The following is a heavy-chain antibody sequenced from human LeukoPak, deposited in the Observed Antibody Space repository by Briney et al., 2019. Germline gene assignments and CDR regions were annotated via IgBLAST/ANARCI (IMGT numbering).Heavy chain of an antibody. J-gene: IGHJ3*02. CDR3: ARVTSTRYNWNGVLPYAFDI. D-gene: IGHD1-20*01. Sequence: GGSLRLSCAASGFTFSSYAMHWVRQAPGKGLEWVAVISYDGSNKYYADSVKGRFTISRDNAKNSLYLQMNSLRAEDTAVYYCARVTSTRYNWNGVLPYAFDIWGQGTMVTVSS. CDR1: GFTFSSYA. CDR2: ISYDGSNK. V-gene: IGHV3-30-3*01.